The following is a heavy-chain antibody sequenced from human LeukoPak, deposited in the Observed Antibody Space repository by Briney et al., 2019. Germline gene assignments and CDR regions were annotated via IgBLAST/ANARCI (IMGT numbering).Heavy chain of an antibody. Sequence: GASVKVSCKASGYTFTGYYMHWVRQAPGQGLEWMGWINPNSGGTNYAQKFQGRVTMTRDTSITTAYMELNRLRSDDTAVYYCARDVSRDGYNSHDHWGQGTLVTVSS. D-gene: IGHD5-24*01. J-gene: IGHJ4*02. V-gene: IGHV1-2*02. CDR2: INPNSGGT. CDR1: GYTFTGYY. CDR3: ARDVSRDGYNSHDH.